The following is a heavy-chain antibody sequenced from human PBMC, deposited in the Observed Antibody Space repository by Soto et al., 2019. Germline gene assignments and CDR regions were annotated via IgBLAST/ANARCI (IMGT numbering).Heavy chain of an antibody. Sequence: SETLSLTCTVSGGSISSGGYYWSWIRQHPGKGLEWIGYIYYSGSTYYNPSLKSRVTISVDTSKNQFSLKLSSVTAADTAVYYCARDVKYYDFLHHSAGGFDPWGQGTLVTVSS. CDR1: GGSISSGGYY. J-gene: IGHJ5*02. CDR3: ARDVKYYDFLHHSAGGFDP. V-gene: IGHV4-31*03. D-gene: IGHD3-3*01. CDR2: IYYSGST.